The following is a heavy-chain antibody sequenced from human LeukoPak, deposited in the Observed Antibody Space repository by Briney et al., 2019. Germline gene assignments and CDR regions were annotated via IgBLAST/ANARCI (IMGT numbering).Heavy chain of an antibody. D-gene: IGHD1-26*01. Sequence: ASVKVSCKASGYTFTGSYMHWVRQAPGQGLEWMGRINPNSGGTNYAQKFQGRVTMTRDTSISTAYMELSRLRSDDTAVHYCARFPRELGATTTDYWGQGTLVTVSS. CDR2: INPNSGGT. CDR1: GYTFTGSY. J-gene: IGHJ4*02. V-gene: IGHV1-2*06. CDR3: ARFPRELGATTTDY.